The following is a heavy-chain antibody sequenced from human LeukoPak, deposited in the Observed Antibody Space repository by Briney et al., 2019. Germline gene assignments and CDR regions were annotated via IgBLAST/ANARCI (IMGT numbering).Heavy chain of an antibody. J-gene: IGHJ3*02. V-gene: IGHV3-74*01. CDR3: TREGTNDAFDI. D-gene: IGHD3-10*01. Sequence: GGSLRLSCAAPGFTFSSYWMHWVRQAPGKGLVWVSRINTAGSSTDYADSVKGRFTISRDNAKNTLYLQMNSLRAEDTAVYYCTREGTNDAFDIWGKGTVVIVSS. CDR2: INTAGSST. CDR1: GFTFSSYW.